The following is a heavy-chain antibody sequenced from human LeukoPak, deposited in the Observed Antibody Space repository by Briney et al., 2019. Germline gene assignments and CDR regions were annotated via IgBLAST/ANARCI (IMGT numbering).Heavy chain of an antibody. V-gene: IGHV4-31*03. D-gene: IGHD3-10*01. CDR1: GGSISSGGYY. CDR3: ARFGGSGSYESVGFDY. J-gene: IGHJ4*02. CDR2: FYYSGST. Sequence: SETLSLTCTVSGGSISSGGYYWIWIRQHPGKGLESFGYFYYSGSTYYNPSPKSRVTISVDTSKNQFSLMLSSVTAADTAVYYCARFGGSGSYESVGFDYWGQGTLVAVSS.